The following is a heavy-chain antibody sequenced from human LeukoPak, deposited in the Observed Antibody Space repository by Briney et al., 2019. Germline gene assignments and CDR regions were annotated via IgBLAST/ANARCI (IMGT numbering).Heavy chain of an antibody. CDR1: GGSISSYY. V-gene: IGHV4-4*07. CDR2: IYTSGST. D-gene: IGHD2-21*02. Sequence: SETLSLTCTVSGGSISSYYWSWIRQPAGKGLEWIGRIYTSGSTNYNPSLKSRVTMSVDTSKNQFSLKLSSVTAADTAVYYCARDRVYCGGDCSYYWYFDLWGRGTLVTVSS. CDR3: ARDRVYCGGDCSYYWYFDL. J-gene: IGHJ2*01.